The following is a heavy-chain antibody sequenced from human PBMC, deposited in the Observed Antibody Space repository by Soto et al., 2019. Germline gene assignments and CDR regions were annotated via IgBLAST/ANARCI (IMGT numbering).Heavy chain of an antibody. CDR2: IYHTGST. CDR1: GGSISSGDYY. J-gene: IGHJ5*02. D-gene: IGHD2-21*01. Sequence: SETLSLTCTVSGGSISSGDYYWSWIRQPPGKGLEWIGYIYHTGSTYYNPSLKSRVTISVDRSKNQFSLKLSSVTAADTAVYYCARLVLGGERGSPFDPWGQGTLVTVSS. CDR3: ARLVLGGERGSPFDP. V-gene: IGHV4-30-2*01.